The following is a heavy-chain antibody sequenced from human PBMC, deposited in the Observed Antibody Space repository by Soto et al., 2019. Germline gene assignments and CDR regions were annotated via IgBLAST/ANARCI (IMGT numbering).Heavy chain of an antibody. CDR2: ISAYNGNT. V-gene: IGHV1-18*01. D-gene: IGHD2-2*01. CDR1: GYTFTSYG. Sequence: QVQLVQSGAEVKKPGASVKVSCKASGYTFTSYGISWVRQAPGQGLEWMGWISAYNGNTNYARKLQGRVTKSTDTSTSTAYRELRSLRSDDTAVYSCAREVGSPAPSGAFYSYYGIDVWGQGTTVTVSS. CDR3: AREVGSPAPSGAFYSYYGIDV. J-gene: IGHJ6*02.